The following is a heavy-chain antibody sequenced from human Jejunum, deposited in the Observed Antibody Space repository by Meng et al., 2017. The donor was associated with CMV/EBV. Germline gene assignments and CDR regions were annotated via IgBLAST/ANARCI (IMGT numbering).Heavy chain of an antibody. CDR2: IHDTGST. D-gene: IGHD3-3*01. CDR3: ARGSIFVSFDS. Sequence: GSGPDRVTPSRTLLLPCPVSGGSKGRGDYYWSWIRQPPGKGLEWIGYIHDTGSTYYNPSLKSRVDISLGTSRNHFSLTLSSVTAEDTAVYFCARGSIFVSFDSWGQGTLVTVSS. J-gene: IGHJ4*02. CDR1: GGSKGRGDYY. V-gene: IGHV4-30-4*08.